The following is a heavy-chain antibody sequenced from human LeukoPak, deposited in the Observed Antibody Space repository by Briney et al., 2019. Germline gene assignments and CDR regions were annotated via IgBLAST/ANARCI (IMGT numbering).Heavy chain of an antibody. J-gene: IGHJ4*02. D-gene: IGHD6-19*01. V-gene: IGHV3-66*02. CDR1: GYSISSGYY. Sequence: PSETLSLTCTVSGYSISSGYYWGWIRQPPGKGLEWVSVIYSGGSTYYADSVKGRFTISRDNSKNTLYLQMNSLRAEDTAVYYCARAPQYSSGPFDYWGQGTLVTVSS. CDR2: IYSGGST. CDR3: ARAPQYSSGPFDY.